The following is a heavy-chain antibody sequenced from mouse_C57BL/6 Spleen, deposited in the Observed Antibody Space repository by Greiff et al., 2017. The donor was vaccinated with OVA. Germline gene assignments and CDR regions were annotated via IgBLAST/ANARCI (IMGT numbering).Heavy chain of an antibody. CDR2: IYPGDGDT. Sequence: VQVVESGPELVKPGASVKISCKASGYAFSSSWMNWVKQRPGKGLEWIGRIYPGDGDTNYNGKFKGKATLTADKSSSTAYMQLSSLTSEDSAVYFCARGFSFDVWGTGTTVTVSS. J-gene: IGHJ1*03. V-gene: IGHV1-82*01. CDR1: GYAFSSSW. CDR3: ARGFSFDV.